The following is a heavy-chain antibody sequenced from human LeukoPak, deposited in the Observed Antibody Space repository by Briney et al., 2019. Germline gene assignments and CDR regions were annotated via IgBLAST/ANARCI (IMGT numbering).Heavy chain of an antibody. CDR1: ELTSSGTW. J-gene: IGHJ4*02. Sequence: GVLRLSCAASELTSSGTWINWSGQPSGRGLLWVARVTRDGSGTNYADSVKGRFTISRDNGKNTLYLQMNSLRAEDTAVYYCARDGDGYNFDYWGQGTLVTVSS. D-gene: IGHD5-24*01. CDR3: ARDGDGYNFDY. V-gene: IGHV3-74*01. CDR2: VTRDGSGT.